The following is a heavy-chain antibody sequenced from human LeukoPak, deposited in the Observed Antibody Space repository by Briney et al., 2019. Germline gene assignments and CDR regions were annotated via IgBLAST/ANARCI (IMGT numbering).Heavy chain of an antibody. V-gene: IGHV3-21*01. D-gene: IGHD5-18*01. CDR1: GFTFSSYS. J-gene: IGHJ4*02. Sequence: GSLRLSCAASGFTFSSYSMNWVRQAPGKGLEWVSSVSSSSSYIYYADSVKGRFTISRDNAKNSLYLQMNSLRAEDTAVYCCARAGYSYGHGADYWGQGTLVTVSS. CDR2: VSSSSSYI. CDR3: ARAGYSYGHGADY.